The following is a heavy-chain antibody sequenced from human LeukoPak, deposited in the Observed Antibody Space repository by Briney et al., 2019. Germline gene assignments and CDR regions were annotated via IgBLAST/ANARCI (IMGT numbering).Heavy chain of an antibody. CDR3: ARDLSDFWSGFGF. V-gene: IGHV1-69*05. D-gene: IGHD3-3*01. CDR2: IIPIFGTA. Sequence: ASVKVSCKASGGTFSSYAISWVRQAPGQGLEWMGRIIPIFGTANYAQKFQGRVTITTDEPTSTAYMELSSLRSEDTAVYYCARDLSDFWSGFGFWGQVTLVTVSS. CDR1: GGTFSSYA. J-gene: IGHJ4*02.